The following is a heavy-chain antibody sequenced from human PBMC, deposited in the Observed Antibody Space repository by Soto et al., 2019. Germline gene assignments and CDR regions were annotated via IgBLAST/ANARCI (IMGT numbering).Heavy chain of an antibody. CDR3: AKDIRRYGPFMITPDY. Sequence: GGSLRLSCAASGFTFSSYAMSWVRQAPGKGLEWVSAISGSGGSTYYADSVKGRFTISRDNSKNTLYLQMNSLRAEDTAVYYCAKDIRRYGPFMITPDYWGQGTLVTVSS. CDR2: ISGSGGST. CDR1: GFTFSSYA. V-gene: IGHV3-23*01. D-gene: IGHD3-16*01. J-gene: IGHJ4*02.